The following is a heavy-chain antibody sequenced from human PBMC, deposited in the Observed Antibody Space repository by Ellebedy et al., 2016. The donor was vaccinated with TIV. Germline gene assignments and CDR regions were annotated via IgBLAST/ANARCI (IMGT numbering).Heavy chain of an antibody. CDR3: ARGGGDNADY. V-gene: IGHV4-31*03. Sequence: SETLSLXCTVSGVSISSGGYYWSWIRQHPGKGLEWIGYIYYSGSTYYNPSLKSRVTISVDTSKNQFSLKLSSVTAADTAVYYCARGGGDNADYWGQGTLVTVSS. CDR1: GVSISSGGYY. D-gene: IGHD3-16*01. J-gene: IGHJ4*02. CDR2: IYYSGST.